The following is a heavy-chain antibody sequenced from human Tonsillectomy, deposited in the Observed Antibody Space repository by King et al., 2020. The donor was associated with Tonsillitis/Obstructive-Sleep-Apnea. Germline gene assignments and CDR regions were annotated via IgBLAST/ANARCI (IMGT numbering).Heavy chain of an antibody. CDR3: ASHTRYSNGYRYGMDV. CDR1: GYSFTSYW. CDR2: IDPSDSYT. D-gene: IGHD5-18*01. Sequence: VQLVESGAEVKKPGESLRISCKGSGYSFTSYWITWVRQMPGKGLEWMGTIDPSDSYTNYSPSFQGHVTISADKSISTAYLQWSSLKASDTAMYYCASHTRYSNGYRYGMDVWGQGTTVTVSS. J-gene: IGHJ6*02. V-gene: IGHV5-10-1*03.